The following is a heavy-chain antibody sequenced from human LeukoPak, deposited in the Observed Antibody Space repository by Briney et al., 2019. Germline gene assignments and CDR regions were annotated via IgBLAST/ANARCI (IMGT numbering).Heavy chain of an antibody. CDR3: ARERGHYDILTGPNNY. J-gene: IGHJ4*02. V-gene: IGHV4-39*02. CDR2: IYYSGST. CDR1: GGSISSSSYY. D-gene: IGHD3-9*01. Sequence: SETLSLTCTVSGGSISSSSYYWGWIRQPPGKGLEWIGSIYYSGSTYYNPSLKSRVTISVDTSNNQFSLKVSSVTAADTAVYYCARERGHYDILTGPNNYWGQGTLVTVSS.